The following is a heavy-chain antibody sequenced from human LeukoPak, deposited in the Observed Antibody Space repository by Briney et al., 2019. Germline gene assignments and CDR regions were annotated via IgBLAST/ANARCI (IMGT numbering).Heavy chain of an antibody. J-gene: IGHJ4*02. CDR1: GGTFSSYG. D-gene: IGHD6-19*01. CDR2: IIPIFGTA. CDR3: ARAGSEYSSGWREISYYFDY. Sequence: SVKVSCKASGGTFSSYGISWVRQAPGQGLEWMGGIIPIFGTANYAQKFQGRVTITADESTSTAYMELSSLRSEDTAVYYCARAGSEYSSGWREISYYFDYWGQGTLVTVSS. V-gene: IGHV1-69*13.